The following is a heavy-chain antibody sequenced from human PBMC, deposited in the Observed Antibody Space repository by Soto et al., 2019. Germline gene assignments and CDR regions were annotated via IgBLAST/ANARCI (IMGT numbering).Heavy chain of an antibody. V-gene: IGHV1-2*02. D-gene: IGHD3-22*01. Sequence: ASVKVSCKASGYTFTGYYMHWVRQAPGQGLEWMGWINPNSGGTNYAQKFQGRVTMTRDTSISIAYMELSRLRSDDTAVYYCARDPLSYDSSGELDYWGQGTLVTVSS. J-gene: IGHJ4*02. CDR2: INPNSGGT. CDR3: ARDPLSYDSSGELDY. CDR1: GYTFTGYY.